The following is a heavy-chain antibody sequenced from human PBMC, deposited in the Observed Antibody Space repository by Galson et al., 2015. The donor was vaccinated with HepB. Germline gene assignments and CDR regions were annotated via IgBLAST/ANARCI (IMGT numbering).Heavy chain of an antibody. J-gene: IGHJ4*02. V-gene: IGHV4-34*01. CDR3: ARDPVRDSIGFYL. CDR2: INHSGST. Sequence: ETLSLTCAVYGGSFSGYYWSWIRQPPGKGLEWIGEINHSGSTNYNPSLKSRVTISVDTSKNQFSLKLTSVTAADTAVYYCARDPVRDSIGFYLWGQGTLVPVSP. CDR1: GGSFSGYY. D-gene: IGHD3-22*01.